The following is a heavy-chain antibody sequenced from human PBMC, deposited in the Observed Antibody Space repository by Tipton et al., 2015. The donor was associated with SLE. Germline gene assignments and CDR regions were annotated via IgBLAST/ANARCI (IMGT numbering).Heavy chain of an antibody. D-gene: IGHD1-26*01. CDR2: IYYSGST. CDR3: ARGGDSGSRRLDY. V-gene: IGHV4-39*07. Sequence: TLSLTCTVSGGSISSSSYYWGWIRQPPGKGLEWIGSIYYSGSTYYNPSLKSRVTISVDTSKNQFSLKLSSVTAADTAVYYCARGGDSGSRRLDYWGQGTLVTVSS. CDR1: GGSISSSSYY. J-gene: IGHJ4*02.